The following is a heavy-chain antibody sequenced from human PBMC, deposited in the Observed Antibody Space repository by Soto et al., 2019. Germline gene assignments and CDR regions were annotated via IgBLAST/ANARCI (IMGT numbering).Heavy chain of an antibody. Sequence: QVQLQESGPGRVKPSETLSLTCTVSGGTISSWYWSWIRQPPGKGLEWIGYIYYSGSTNCNPALKTRVTISVDTSKTQLSLKLSSVTAADTAVYYGARRYGSALAFWGQGTLVPVSS. D-gene: IGHD1-26*01. CDR1: GGTISSWY. J-gene: IGHJ4*02. V-gene: IGHV4-59*08. CDR2: IYYSGST. CDR3: ARRYGSALAF.